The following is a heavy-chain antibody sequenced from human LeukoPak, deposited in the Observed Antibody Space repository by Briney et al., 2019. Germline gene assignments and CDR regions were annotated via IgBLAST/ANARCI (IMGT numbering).Heavy chain of an antibody. CDR3: AKADSGTYYGLGDYFDY. J-gene: IGHJ4*02. D-gene: IGHD1-26*01. V-gene: IGHV3-30*02. Sequence: GGSLRLSCAASGFTFSSYGVHWVRQAPGKGLKWVAFIRYDGSDKYYGDSVKGRFTISRDNSMNTLYLQMNSLRAEDTAVYYCAKADSGTYYGLGDYFDYWGQGTLVTVSS. CDR2: IRYDGSDK. CDR1: GFTFSSYG.